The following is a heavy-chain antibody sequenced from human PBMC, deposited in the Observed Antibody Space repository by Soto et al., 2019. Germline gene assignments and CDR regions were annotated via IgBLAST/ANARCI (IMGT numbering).Heavy chain of an antibody. CDR2: MNPNSGNT. Sequence: ASVKVSCKASGYTFTSYDINWVRQATGQGLEWMGWMNPNSGNTGYAQKFQGRVTMTRNTSISTAYMELSSLRSEDTAVYYCARGNRNRLGYCSGGSCYSWWFDPWGQGTLVTVPS. D-gene: IGHD2-15*01. CDR1: GYTFTSYD. V-gene: IGHV1-8*01. J-gene: IGHJ5*02. CDR3: ARGNRNRLGYCSGGSCYSWWFDP.